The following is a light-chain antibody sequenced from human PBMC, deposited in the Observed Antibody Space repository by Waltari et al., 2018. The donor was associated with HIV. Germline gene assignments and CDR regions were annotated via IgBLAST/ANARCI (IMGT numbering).Light chain of an antibody. J-gene: IGLJ2*01. V-gene: IGLV3-21*04. Sequence: SYVLTQPPSVSVAPGKTARVSCGGNNIGSKSVHWYQQKPGQAPVVVIYYDSDRPSGIPERFSGSNSGDTATLTIRRVEAGDEADYYCQLWDSNTAHPVFGGGTKLTVL. CDR1: NIGSKS. CDR2: YDS. CDR3: QLWDSNTAHPV.